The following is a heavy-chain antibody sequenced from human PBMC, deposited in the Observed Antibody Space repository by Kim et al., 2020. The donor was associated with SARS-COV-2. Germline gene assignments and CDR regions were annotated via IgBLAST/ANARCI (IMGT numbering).Heavy chain of an antibody. Sequence: YADSLKGRFTISMDNCRSTGDLQMDSLRVEDTAVYFCARERGRTGAVCDYWGPGTLVTVSS. D-gene: IGHD3-16*01. CDR3: ARERGRTGAVCDY. V-gene: IGHV3-53*01. J-gene: IGHJ4*02.